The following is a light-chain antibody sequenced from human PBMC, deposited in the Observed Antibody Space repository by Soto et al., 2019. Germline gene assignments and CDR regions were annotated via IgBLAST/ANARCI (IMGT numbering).Light chain of an antibody. V-gene: IGKV1-39*01. Sequence: DIQMTQSPSSLSASVGDRVTITCRASQSISSYLNWYQHKPGKAPKLLIYAASSLQSGVPSRFSGSGSGTDSQLTISSQPPEDSANYYYRQNYGTPSTFGQGTKMEIK. CDR2: AAS. J-gene: IGKJ2*01. CDR1: QSISSY. CDR3: RQNYGTPST.